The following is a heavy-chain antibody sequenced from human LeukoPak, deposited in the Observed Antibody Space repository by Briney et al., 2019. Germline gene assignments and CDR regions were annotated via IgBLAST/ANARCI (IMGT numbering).Heavy chain of an antibody. CDR1: GCAFTRYH. V-gene: IGHV1-46*01. CDR2: IIPSSGST. CDR3: ARSDYNDYRGLGF. D-gene: IGHD4-11*01. J-gene: IGHJ4*02. Sequence: ASVPVSCKASGCAFTRYHIHWLRPPPGQGGGWMGIIIPSSGSTTYAQKFQGRVTMTRDTSTSTVYMELSSLTSDDTAVYFCARSDYNDYRGLGFWGQGTLVTVSS.